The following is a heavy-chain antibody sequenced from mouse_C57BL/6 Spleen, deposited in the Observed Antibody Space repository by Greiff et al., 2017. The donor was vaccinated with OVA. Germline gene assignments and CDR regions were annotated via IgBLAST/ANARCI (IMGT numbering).Heavy chain of an antibody. V-gene: IGHV2-2*01. CDR1: GFSLTSYG. J-gene: IGHJ4*01. CDR2: IWSGGGT. CDR3: ARILTGTDYYAMDY. D-gene: IGHD4-1*01. Sequence: QVQLQQSGPGLVQPSQCLSITCTVSGFSLTSYGVHWVRQSPGKGLEWLGVIWSGGGTDYNAAFISRLSISKDNSKSHVFFKMNSLKADDTAIYYCARILTGTDYYAMDYWGQGTSVTVSS.